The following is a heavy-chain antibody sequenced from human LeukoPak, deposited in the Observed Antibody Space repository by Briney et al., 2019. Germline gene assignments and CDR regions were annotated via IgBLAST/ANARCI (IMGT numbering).Heavy chain of an antibody. J-gene: IGHJ5*02. CDR1: GYTFTSYD. CDR3: ARGCYSGSYCELDP. V-gene: IGHV1-8*01. D-gene: IGHD1-26*01. Sequence: ASVKVSCKASGYTFTSYDINWVRQATGQGLEWMGWMNPNSGNTGYARKFQGRVTMTRNTSISTAYMELSSLRSEDTAVYYCARGCYSGSYCELDPWGQGTLVTVSS. CDR2: MNPNSGNT.